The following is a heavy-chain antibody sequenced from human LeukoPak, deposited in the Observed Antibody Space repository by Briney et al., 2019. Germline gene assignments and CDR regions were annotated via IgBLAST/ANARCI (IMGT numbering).Heavy chain of an antibody. Sequence: PGGSLRLSCSASGFTFSTYAMHWVRQAPGKGLEYVSGISSNGGGTYYADSVKGRFTISRDNAKNSLYLQMNSLRAEDTAVYYCARAPSDLGVGGGLSDYWGQGTLVTVSS. V-gene: IGHV3-64*04. D-gene: IGHD3-16*01. CDR3: ARAPSDLGVGGGLSDY. CDR2: ISSNGGGT. J-gene: IGHJ4*02. CDR1: GFTFSTYA.